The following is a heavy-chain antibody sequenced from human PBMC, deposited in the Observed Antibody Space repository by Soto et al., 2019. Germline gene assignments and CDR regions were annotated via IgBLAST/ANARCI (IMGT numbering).Heavy chain of an antibody. CDR1: GGTFNRYA. J-gene: IGHJ6*02. V-gene: IGHV1-69*01. CDR2: IIPIFGIG. CDR3: ARSAITLFGVVSIPPHYYSEMDV. Sequence: QVQLVQSGAEVKKPGSSVKVSCKASGGTFNRYAISWVRQAPGQGLEWMGGIIPIFGIGNDAQRFQGRVTITADESTGTADMELSSLRSEATGVYYCARSAITLFGVVSIPPHYYSEMDVWGQGTTVTVSS. D-gene: IGHD3-3*01.